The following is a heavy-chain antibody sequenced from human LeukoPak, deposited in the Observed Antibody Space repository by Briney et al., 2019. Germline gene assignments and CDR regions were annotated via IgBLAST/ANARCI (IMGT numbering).Heavy chain of an antibody. CDR1: GFTFSSYS. D-gene: IGHD6-19*01. V-gene: IGHV3-21*01. Sequence: GGSLRLSCAASGFTFSSYSMNWVRQAPGKGLEWVSSISSSSSSYIYYADSVKGRFTISRDNAKNSLYLQMNSLRAEDTAVYYCARDRVAGDYFDYWGQGTLVTVSS. CDR3: ARDRVAGDYFDY. J-gene: IGHJ4*02. CDR2: ISSSSSSYI.